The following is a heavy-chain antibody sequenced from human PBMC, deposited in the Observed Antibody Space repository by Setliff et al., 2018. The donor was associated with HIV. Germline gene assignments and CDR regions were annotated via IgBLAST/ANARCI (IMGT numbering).Heavy chain of an antibody. CDR2: MNPNSGNT. CDR3: ARVDGYNNYDSGGLDY. Sequence: ASVKVSCKASGYTFTSYDFNWVRQATGQGLEWMGWMNPNSGNTGYAQKFQGRVTMTTDTSTNTAYMELRSLRSDDTAVYHCARVDGYNNYDSGGLDYWGQGTLVTVSS. J-gene: IGHJ4*02. V-gene: IGHV1-8*02. CDR1: GYTFTSYD. D-gene: IGHD3-16*01.